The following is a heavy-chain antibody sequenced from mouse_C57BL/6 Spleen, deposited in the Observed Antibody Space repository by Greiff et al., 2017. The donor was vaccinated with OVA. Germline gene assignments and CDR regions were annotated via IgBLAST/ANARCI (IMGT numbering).Heavy chain of an antibody. V-gene: IGHV5-16*01. CDR2: INYDGSST. Sequence: EVQVVESEGGLVQPGSSMKLSCTASGFTFSDYYMAWVRQVPEKGLEWVANINYDGSSTYYLDSLKSRFIISRDNAKNILYLQMSSLKSEDTATYYCAREGDGYYGDYFDYWGQGTTLTVSS. CDR1: GFTFSDYY. J-gene: IGHJ2*01. CDR3: AREGDGYYGDYFDY. D-gene: IGHD2-3*01.